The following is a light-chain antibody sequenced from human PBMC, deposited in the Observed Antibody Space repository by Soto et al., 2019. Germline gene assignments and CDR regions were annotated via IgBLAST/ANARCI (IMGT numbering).Light chain of an antibody. CDR3: AAWDDSLNGVV. CDR2: EVS. CDR1: SSDVGGYNF. J-gene: IGLJ2*01. Sequence: QSALTQPASVSGSPGQSIAISCTGTSSDVGGYNFVSWYQQHPGKAPKLMIHEVSNRPSGVSDRFSGSKSGNTASLAISGLQSEDEADYYCAAWDDSLNGVVFGGGTKLTVL. V-gene: IGLV2-14*01.